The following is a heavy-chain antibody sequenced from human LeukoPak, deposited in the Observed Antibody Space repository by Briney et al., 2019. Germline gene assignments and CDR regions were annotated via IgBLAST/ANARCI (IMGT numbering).Heavy chain of an antibody. CDR2: ISSSGSTI. CDR1: GFTFSDYY. D-gene: IGHD6-13*01. CDR3: TKANFRATAGTAVDD. V-gene: IGHV3-11*04. Sequence: GGSLRLSCAASGFTFSDYYMSWIRQAPGKGLEWVSYISSSGSTIYYADSVKGRFTISRDNAKNSLYLQMNSLRAEDTAVYYCTKANFRATAGTAVDDWGQGTLVTVSS. J-gene: IGHJ4*02.